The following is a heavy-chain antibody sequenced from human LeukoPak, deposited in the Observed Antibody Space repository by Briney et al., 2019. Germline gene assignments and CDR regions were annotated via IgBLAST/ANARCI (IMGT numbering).Heavy chain of an antibody. CDR2: ISSSSSTI. CDR3: ARSLGNRRFDY. Sequence: PGGSLRLSCAASGFTFSSYSMNWVRQAPGKGLEWVSYISSSSSTIYYADSVKGRFTISRDNSKNTLYLQMNSLRAEDTAVYYCARSLGNRRFDYWGQGTLVTVSS. CDR1: GFTFSSYS. J-gene: IGHJ4*02. V-gene: IGHV3-48*01. D-gene: IGHD3-16*01.